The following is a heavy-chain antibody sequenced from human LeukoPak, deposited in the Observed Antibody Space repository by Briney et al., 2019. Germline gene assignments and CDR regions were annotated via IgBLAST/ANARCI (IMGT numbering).Heavy chain of an antibody. CDR1: GFTFSNYA. V-gene: IGHV3-64D*06. J-gene: IGHJ4*02. Sequence: GGSLRLSCSASGFTFSNYAIHWVRQAPGKGLEYVSTISNGGGNTNYADSVKGRFTLYRDNSKNTLYLQMNSLRAEDTAVYYCVKAAGSWYGYFDYWGQGTLVTVSS. CDR3: VKAAGSWYGYFDY. D-gene: IGHD6-13*01. CDR2: ISNGGGNT.